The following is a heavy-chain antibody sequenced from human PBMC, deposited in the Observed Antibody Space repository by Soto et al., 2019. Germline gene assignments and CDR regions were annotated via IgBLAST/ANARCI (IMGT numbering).Heavy chain of an antibody. Sequence: GASVKVSCKASGYSFTHYAMHWVRQAPGQRLEWMGWINAGNGNTKYSQKFQGRVTITRDTSASTAYMELSSLRSEDTAVYYCARDLGVVRSKSMDVWGQGTTVTVSS. J-gene: IGHJ6*02. V-gene: IGHV1-3*01. CDR1: GYSFTHYA. CDR3: ARDLGVVRSKSMDV. D-gene: IGHD3-10*01. CDR2: INAGNGNT.